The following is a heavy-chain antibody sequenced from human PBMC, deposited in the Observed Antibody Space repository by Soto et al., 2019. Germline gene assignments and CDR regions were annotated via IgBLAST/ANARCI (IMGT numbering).Heavy chain of an antibody. CDR1: GGSFSGYY. Sequence: SETLSLTCAVYGGSFSGYYWSWIRQPPGKGLEWIGEINHSGSTNYNPSLKSRVTISVDTSKNQFSLKLSSVTAADTAVYYCARSRYSYGYYFDYWGQGTLVTVSS. D-gene: IGHD5-18*01. V-gene: IGHV4-34*01. J-gene: IGHJ4*02. CDR2: INHSGST. CDR3: ARSRYSYGYYFDY.